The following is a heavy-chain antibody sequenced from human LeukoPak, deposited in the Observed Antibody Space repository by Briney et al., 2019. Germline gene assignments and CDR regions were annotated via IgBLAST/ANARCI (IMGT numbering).Heavy chain of an antibody. CDR2: IERDGSEK. Sequence: GGSLRLSCAASGFTFNSYWMNWDRQAPGKGLEWVANIERDGSEKYYVDSVKGRFTISRDNAKNSLDLQMNSLRVEDTAVYYCARLGPASSGWPESFDYWGQGTLVTVSS. J-gene: IGHJ4*02. CDR3: ARLGPASSGWPESFDY. D-gene: IGHD6-19*01. V-gene: IGHV3-7*03. CDR1: GFTFNSYW.